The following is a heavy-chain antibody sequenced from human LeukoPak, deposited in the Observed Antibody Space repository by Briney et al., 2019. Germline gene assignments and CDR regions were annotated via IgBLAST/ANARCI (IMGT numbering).Heavy chain of an antibody. V-gene: IGHV4-39*01. CDR3: ARTFDY. J-gene: IGHJ4*02. CDR1: GGSIGSVSHY. CDR2: IYYSGST. Sequence: SETLSLTCSVSGGSIGSVSHYWGWIRQSPGQGLEWIGSIYYSGSTYYNPSLKSRVTISVDTSKNQFSLRLSSVTAADTAVYYCARTFDYWGQGTLVTVSS.